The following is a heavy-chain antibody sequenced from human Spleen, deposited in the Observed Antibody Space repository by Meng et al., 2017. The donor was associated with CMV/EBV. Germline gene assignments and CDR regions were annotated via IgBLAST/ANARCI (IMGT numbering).Heavy chain of an antibody. Sequence: GESLKISCAASGFSFSSYAIHWVRQAPGKGLEWVALISYDGSSKYYVDSVKGRFTISRDNSKSTLYLQMNSLRGEDTAVYYCARGFCSGTSCSPIHLRAIYAMDVWGQGTTVTVS. CDR3: ARGFCSGTSCSPIHLRAIYAMDV. V-gene: IGHV3-30-3*01. CDR2: ISYDGSSK. CDR1: GFSFSSYA. D-gene: IGHD2-2*01. J-gene: IGHJ6*02.